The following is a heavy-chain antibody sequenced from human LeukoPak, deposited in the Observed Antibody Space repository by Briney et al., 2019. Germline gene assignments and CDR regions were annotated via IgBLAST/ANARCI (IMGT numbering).Heavy chain of an antibody. CDR2: ISSSSSYI. J-gene: IGHJ4*02. V-gene: IGHV3-21*01. CDR3: ARDLYYYDSSGYRYFDY. Sequence: GGSLRLSCAASGFTFSSYNMNWVRQAPGKGLEWVSSISSSSSYIYYADSVKGRFTISRDNAKNSLYLQMNSLRAEDTAVYYCARDLYYYDSSGYRYFDYWGQGTLVTVSS. CDR1: GFTFSSYN. D-gene: IGHD3-22*01.